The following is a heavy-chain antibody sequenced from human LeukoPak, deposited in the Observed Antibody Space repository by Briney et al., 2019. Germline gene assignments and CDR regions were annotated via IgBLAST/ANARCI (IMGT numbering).Heavy chain of an antibody. CDR3: ARDIAGATKGGWFDT. J-gene: IGHJ5*02. V-gene: IGHV1-8*01. Sequence: ASVKVSCKASGYTFTNYDINWVGHATGQGLEWMGRMNPNSGNTGYAQKFQGRVTMTRNTSISTAYMELSSLRSEDTALYYCARDIAGATKGGWFDTWGQGTPVTVSS. CDR2: MNPNSGNT. D-gene: IGHD1-26*01. CDR1: GYTFTNYD.